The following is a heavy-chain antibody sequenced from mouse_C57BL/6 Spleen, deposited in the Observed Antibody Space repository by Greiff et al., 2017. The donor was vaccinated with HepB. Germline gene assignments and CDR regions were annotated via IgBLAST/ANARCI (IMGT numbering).Heavy chain of an antibody. D-gene: IGHD2-1*01. CDR1: GFTFSSYA. CDR3: ARDRGGNYDAMDY. V-gene: IGHV5-4*01. J-gene: IGHJ4*01. Sequence: EVKLVESVGGLVKPGGSLKLSCAASGFTFSSYAMSWVRQTPEKRLEWVATISDGGSYTYYPDNVKGRFTISRDNAKNNLYLQMSHLKSEDTAMYYCARDRGGNYDAMDYWGQGTSVTVSS. CDR2: ISDGGSYT.